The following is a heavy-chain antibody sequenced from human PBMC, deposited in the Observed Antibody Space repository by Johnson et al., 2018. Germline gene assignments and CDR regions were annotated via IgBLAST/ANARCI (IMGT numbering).Heavy chain of an antibody. J-gene: IGHJ3*02. CDR1: GFTFSSYG. Sequence: QVQLVESGGGVVQPGRSLRLSCAASGFTFSSYGMHWVRQAPGKGLEWVAVISYDGSNKYYADSVKGRFTISRENSKNTLYLQMNSLRAEDTAVYYCAREYCRGDCYGDAFDIWGQGTMVTVSS. CDR2: ISYDGSNK. D-gene: IGHD2-21*02. V-gene: IGHV3-30*03. CDR3: AREYCRGDCYGDAFDI.